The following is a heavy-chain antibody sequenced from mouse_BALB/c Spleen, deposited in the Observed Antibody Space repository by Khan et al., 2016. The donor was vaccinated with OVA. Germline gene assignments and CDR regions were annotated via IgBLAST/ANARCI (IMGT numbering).Heavy chain of an antibody. CDR2: IWSGGST. Sequence: QVQLKQSGPGLVQPSQSLSITCTVSGFSLTTYGVHWVRQSPGKGLEWLGMIWSGGSTDNNAAFISRLSISKDNPTSHVFFKQVSLQATDTAIYYCSRNYGYDEGLAYWGQGTLVTVSA. J-gene: IGHJ3*01. V-gene: IGHV2-2*02. CDR1: GFSLTTYG. CDR3: SRNYGYDEGLAY. D-gene: IGHD2-2*01.